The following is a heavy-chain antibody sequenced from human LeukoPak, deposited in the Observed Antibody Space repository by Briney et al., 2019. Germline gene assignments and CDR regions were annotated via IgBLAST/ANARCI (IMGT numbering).Heavy chain of an antibody. CDR3: AELGITMIGGV. J-gene: IGHJ6*04. Sequence: LPGGSLRLSCAASGFTFSSYEMNWVRQAPGKGLEWVSYISSSGSTIYYADSVKGRFTISRDNAKDSLYLQMNSLRAEDTAVYYCAELGITMIGGVWGKGTTVTISS. V-gene: IGHV3-48*03. D-gene: IGHD3-10*02. CDR2: ISSSGSTI. CDR1: GFTFSSYE.